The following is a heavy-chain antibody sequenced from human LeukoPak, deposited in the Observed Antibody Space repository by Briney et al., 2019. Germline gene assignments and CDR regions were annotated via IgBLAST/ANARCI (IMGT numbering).Heavy chain of an antibody. V-gene: IGHV3-23*01. CDR3: AKFVGRPYYYGMDV. D-gene: IGHD2-15*01. Sequence: GGSLRLSCAASGFTFSSYAMSWVRQAPGKGLEWVSAISGRGGSTYYADSVEGRFTISRDNSKNTLYLQMNSLRAEDTAVYYCAKFVGRPYYYGMDVWGQGTTVTVSS. CDR2: ISGRGGST. J-gene: IGHJ6*02. CDR1: GFTFSSYA.